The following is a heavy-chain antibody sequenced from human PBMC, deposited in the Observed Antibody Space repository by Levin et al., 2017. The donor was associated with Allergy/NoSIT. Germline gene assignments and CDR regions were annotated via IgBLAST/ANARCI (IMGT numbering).Heavy chain of an antibody. J-gene: IGHJ4*02. Sequence: SCAASGFTFSSYAMSWVRQAPGKGLEWVSAISGSGGSTYYADSVKGRFTISRDNSKNTLYLQMNSLRAEDTAVYYCAKHSMITFGGVIVFDYWGQGTLVTVSS. D-gene: IGHD3-16*02. CDR3: AKHSMITFGGVIVFDY. CDR1: GFTFSSYA. CDR2: ISGSGGST. V-gene: IGHV3-23*01.